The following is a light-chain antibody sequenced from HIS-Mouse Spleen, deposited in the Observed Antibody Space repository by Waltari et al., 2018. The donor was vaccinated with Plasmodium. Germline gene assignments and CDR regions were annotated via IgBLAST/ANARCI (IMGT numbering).Light chain of an antibody. Sequence: AIRMTQSPSSFSASTGDRVTITCRESQGSSSYLAWYQQKPGKAPKLLIYAASTLQSGVPSRFSGSGSGTDFTLTISCLQSEDFATYYCQQYYSYPYTFGQGTKLEIK. J-gene: IGKJ2*01. CDR1: QGSSSY. V-gene: IGKV1-8*01. CDR3: QQYYSYPYT. CDR2: AAS.